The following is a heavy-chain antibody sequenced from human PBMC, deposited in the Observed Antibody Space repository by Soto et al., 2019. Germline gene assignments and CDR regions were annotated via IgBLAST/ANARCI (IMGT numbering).Heavy chain of an antibody. V-gene: IGHV4-31*03. CDR1: GGSISSGGYY. CDR2: IYYSGST. D-gene: IGHD6-13*01. CDR3: ARDLQYSRLFYGMDV. J-gene: IGHJ6*02. Sequence: SETLSLTCTVPGGSISSGGYYWSWIRQHPGKGLEWIGYIYYSGSTYYNPSLKSRVTISVDTSKNQFSLKLSSVTAADTAVYYCARDLQYSRLFYGMDVWGQGTTVTVSS.